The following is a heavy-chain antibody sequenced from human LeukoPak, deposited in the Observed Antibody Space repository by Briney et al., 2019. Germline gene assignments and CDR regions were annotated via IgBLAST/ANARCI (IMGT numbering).Heavy chain of an antibody. J-gene: IGHJ4*02. Sequence: GGSLRLSCTASGFTFTTYWMSWVRHPPGRGLEWVANIKQDGTEKYYVDSVKGRFTISRDNAKNSLYLQMNSLRVEDTATYYCAKVAHYYYGSGSYYFFEHWGQGTPVTASS. V-gene: IGHV3-7*01. CDR3: AKVAHYYYGSGSYYFFEH. D-gene: IGHD3-10*01. CDR1: GFTFTTYW. CDR2: IKQDGTEK.